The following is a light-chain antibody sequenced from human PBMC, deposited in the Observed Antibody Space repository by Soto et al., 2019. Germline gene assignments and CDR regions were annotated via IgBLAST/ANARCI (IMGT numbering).Light chain of an antibody. V-gene: IGKV1-5*01. Sequence: DIPMTQSPPTLSASVGDRVTITCRASQSIRHYLAWYQQMPGKAPKLLIYDASTLQSGVPSRFSGSGSGTEFTLTISSLQPDDFGTYFCQHHNSYSQTFGQGTKVEIK. CDR1: QSIRHY. CDR3: QHHNSYSQT. J-gene: IGKJ1*01. CDR2: DAS.